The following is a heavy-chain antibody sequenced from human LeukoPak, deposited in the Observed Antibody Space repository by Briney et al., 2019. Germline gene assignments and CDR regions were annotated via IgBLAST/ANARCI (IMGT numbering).Heavy chain of an antibody. CDR1: GFTFSDYW. J-gene: IGHJ4*02. V-gene: IGHV3-74*01. D-gene: IGHD3-10*01. CDR3: ARDRGPRTGLMVREAYDY. Sequence: GGSLRLSCAASGFTFSDYWIHWVRQAPGKGLVWVSRINTDGSITNYADSVKGRFSISRDNAKNTLYLQVSSLRAEDTAVYYCARDRGPRTGLMVREAYDYWGQGTLVTVSS. CDR2: INTDGSIT.